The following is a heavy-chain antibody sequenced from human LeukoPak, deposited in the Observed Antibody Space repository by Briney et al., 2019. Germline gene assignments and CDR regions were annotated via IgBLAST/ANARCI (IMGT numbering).Heavy chain of an antibody. Sequence: SSEALSLTCAVYGGSFSSYYWSWIRQPPGKGLEWIGEINHSGSTNYNPSLKSRVTISVDTSKNQFSLKLSSVTAADTAVYYCARVLVVTYIPLDAFDIWGQGTMVTVSS. V-gene: IGHV4-34*01. CDR1: GGSFSSYY. D-gene: IGHD4-23*01. CDR3: ARVLVVTYIPLDAFDI. CDR2: INHSGST. J-gene: IGHJ3*02.